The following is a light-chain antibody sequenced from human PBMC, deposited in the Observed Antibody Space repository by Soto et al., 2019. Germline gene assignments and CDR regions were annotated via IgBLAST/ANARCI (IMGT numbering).Light chain of an antibody. CDR2: KNN. CDR3: QSYDSRLSAYV. Sequence: QSVLTQPPSASGTPGQRVTISCSGGSYNVGKNLVYWYQQRPGTAPKLIIFKNNQRPSGVPDRFSGSKSGTSASLAITGLQAEDEAEYYCQSYDSRLSAYVFGSGTKLTVL. V-gene: IGLV1-47*01. J-gene: IGLJ1*01. CDR1: SYNVGKNL.